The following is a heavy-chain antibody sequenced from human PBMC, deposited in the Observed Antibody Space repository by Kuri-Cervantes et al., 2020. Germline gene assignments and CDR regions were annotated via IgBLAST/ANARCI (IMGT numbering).Heavy chain of an antibody. CDR2: IYSGGST. Sequence: GESLTLACVPSGFTVGSRYMSWVRQAPGRGLEWVSLIYSGGSTYYADSVKGRFTISRDTSKDTLYLEMNRRSSEDTAFYYCASCAYNYGFGFYYDMDVWGPGTTVTVSS. V-gene: IGHV3-66*02. D-gene: IGHD3/OR15-3a*01. CDR1: GFTVGSRY. CDR3: ASCAYNYGFGFYYDMDV. J-gene: IGHJ6*02.